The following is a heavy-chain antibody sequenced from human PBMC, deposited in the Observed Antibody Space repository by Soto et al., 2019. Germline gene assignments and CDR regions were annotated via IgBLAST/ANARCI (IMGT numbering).Heavy chain of an antibody. J-gene: IGHJ4*02. D-gene: IGHD3-22*01. V-gene: IGHV1-69*13. Sequence: VKVACNAFGGAFSSDAIVWVRQAPGQGLAWMGGIIPIFGTANYAQKFQGRDTITADESTRTAYMELSSLRSEDTAVYYCARDGTYYDSSGTGGYYLDYWGQGTLV. CDR3: ARDGTYYDSSGTGGYYLDY. CDR1: GGAFSSDA. CDR2: IIPIFGTA.